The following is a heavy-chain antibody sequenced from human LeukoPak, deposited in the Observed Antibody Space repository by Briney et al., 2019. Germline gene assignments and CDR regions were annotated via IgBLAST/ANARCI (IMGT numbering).Heavy chain of an antibody. Sequence: GGTLRLSCAASGFTFSSYGMSWVRQAPGKGLEWVSAISGSGGSTYYADSVKGRFTISRDNSKNTLYLQMNSLRAEDTAVYYCAKDRITMVRGLPDYWGQGTLVTVSS. V-gene: IGHV3-23*01. D-gene: IGHD3-10*01. CDR2: ISGSGGST. CDR3: AKDRITMVRGLPDY. CDR1: GFTFSSYG. J-gene: IGHJ4*02.